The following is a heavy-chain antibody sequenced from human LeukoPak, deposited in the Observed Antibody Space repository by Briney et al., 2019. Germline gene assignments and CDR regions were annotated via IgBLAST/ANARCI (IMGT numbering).Heavy chain of an antibody. D-gene: IGHD2-21*01. CDR2: ISSSSSYI. CDR1: GFTFSSYS. V-gene: IGHV3-21*01. Sequence: GGSLRLSCAASGFTFSSYSMNWVRQAPGKGLEWVSSISSSSSYIYYADSVKGRFTISRDNAKNSLYLQMNSLRAEDTAVYYCARSYGPLTLYYYGMDVWGQGTTVTVSS. CDR3: ARSYGPLTLYYYGMDV. J-gene: IGHJ6*02.